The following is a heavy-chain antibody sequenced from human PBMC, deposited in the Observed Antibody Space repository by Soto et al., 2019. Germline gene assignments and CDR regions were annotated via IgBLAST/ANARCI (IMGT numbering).Heavy chain of an antibody. CDR3: AKDSGSTKPGYYYYGMDV. D-gene: IGHD2-2*01. CDR2: ISYDGSNK. J-gene: IGHJ6*02. CDR1: GFTLSSYG. Sequence: PGGSLRLSCAASGFTLSSYGLHWVRQAPGKGLERVAVISYDGSNKYYADSVKGRFTISRDNSKNTLYLQMNSLRAEDTAVYYCAKDSGSTKPGYYYYGMDVWGQGTTVTVSS. V-gene: IGHV3-30*18.